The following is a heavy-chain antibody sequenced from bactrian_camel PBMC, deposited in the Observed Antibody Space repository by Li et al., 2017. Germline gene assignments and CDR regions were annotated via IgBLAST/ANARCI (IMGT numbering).Heavy chain of an antibody. J-gene: IGHJ4*01. Sequence: HVQLVESGGESVHTGGALRLSCLVSGGTLRGADWGWYRLPPGGECELVSTLDQSGTTYYIDSVKDRFTISQDNAKNTVYLHMYNPKPEDTAVYHCAAARDDSWYVFGGSCDASQGTQVTVS. V-gene: IGHV3-3*01. CDR1: GGTLRGAD. CDR2: LDQSGTT. D-gene: IGHD6*01.